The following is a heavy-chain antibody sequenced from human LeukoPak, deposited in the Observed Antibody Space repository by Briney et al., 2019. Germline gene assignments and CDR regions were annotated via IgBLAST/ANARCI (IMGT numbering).Heavy chain of an antibody. CDR1: GYTFTSYG. Sequence: ASVKVSCKASGYTFTSYGISWVRQAPGQGLEWMGWISAYNGNTYYAQKLQGRVTMTTDTSTSTAYMELRSLRSDDTAVYYCARDPQVTIFGVVIIGWFDPWGQGTLVTVSS. CDR3: ARDPQVTIFGVVIIGWFDP. V-gene: IGHV1-18*01. CDR2: ISAYNGNT. D-gene: IGHD3-3*01. J-gene: IGHJ5*02.